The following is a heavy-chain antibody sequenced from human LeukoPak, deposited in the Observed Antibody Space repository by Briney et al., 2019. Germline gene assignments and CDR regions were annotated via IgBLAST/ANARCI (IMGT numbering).Heavy chain of an antibody. CDR1: GGSISSYY. CDR3: ASSGAFTISAFDY. J-gene: IGHJ4*02. D-gene: IGHD3-9*01. Sequence: SETLSLTCTVSGGSISSYYWSWIRQPPGKGLEWIGYIYYSGSTNYNPSLKSRVTISVDTSKNQFSLKLSSVTAADTAVYYCASSGAFTISAFDYWGQGTLVTVSS. V-gene: IGHV4-59*01. CDR2: IYYSGST.